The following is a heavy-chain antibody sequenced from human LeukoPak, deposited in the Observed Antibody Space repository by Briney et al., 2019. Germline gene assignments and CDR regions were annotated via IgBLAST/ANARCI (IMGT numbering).Heavy chain of an antibody. V-gene: IGHV3-23*01. CDR2: ISGSGGST. D-gene: IGHD3-16*01. CDR3: AKQQGVDYYYGMDV. Sequence: GGSLRLSCAASGFTFSSYAMSWVRQAPGKGLEWVSTISGSGGSTYYADSVKGRFTISRDNSKNTLYLQMNSLRAEDTAVYYCAKQQGVDYYYGMDVWGQGTTVTVSS. CDR1: GFTFSSYA. J-gene: IGHJ6*02.